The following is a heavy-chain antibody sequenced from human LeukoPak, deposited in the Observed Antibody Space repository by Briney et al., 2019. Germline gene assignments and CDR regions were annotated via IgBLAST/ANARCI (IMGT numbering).Heavy chain of an antibody. J-gene: IGHJ4*02. CDR3: ARGGSSGWSPFDY. CDR2: IYSGGST. V-gene: IGHV3-66*01. D-gene: IGHD6-19*01. Sequence: RSGGSLRLSCAASGFTVSSSYMSWVRQAPGKGLEWVSVIYSGGSTYYADSVKGRFTISRDNSKNTLYLQMNSLRAEDTAVYYCARGGSSGWSPFDYWGQGTLVTVSS. CDR1: GFTVSSSY.